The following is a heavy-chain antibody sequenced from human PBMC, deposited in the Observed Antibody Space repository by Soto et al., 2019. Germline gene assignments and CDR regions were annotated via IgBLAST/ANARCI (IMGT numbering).Heavy chain of an antibody. Sequence: GGSLRLSCAASGFTFSSYAMSWVRQAPGKGLEWVSTISGSGSSTHYADSVKGRLTISRDISKNTLYLQMNSLRVEDTALYYCAKGAPRYRLPLDYWGLGTLVTVSS. CDR1: GFTFSSYA. V-gene: IGHV3-23*01. D-gene: IGHD1-26*01. CDR3: AKGAPRYRLPLDY. J-gene: IGHJ4*02. CDR2: ISGSGSST.